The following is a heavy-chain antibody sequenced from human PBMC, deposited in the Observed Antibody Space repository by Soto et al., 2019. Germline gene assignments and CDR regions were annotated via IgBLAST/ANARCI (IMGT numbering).Heavy chain of an antibody. D-gene: IGHD5-18*01. V-gene: IGHV3-23*01. CDR3: AGARGYNYGFDY. CDR2: ISTNGGLT. CDR1: GFTFSVYA. Sequence: HAGSLRLSCAASGFTFSVYAMSWVRQAPGKGLEWVSAISTNGGLTYYADSVKGRFTISKDISTNTLSLQMNSLRAEDTAVYFCAGARGYNYGFDYWGQGTLVTVSS. J-gene: IGHJ4*02.